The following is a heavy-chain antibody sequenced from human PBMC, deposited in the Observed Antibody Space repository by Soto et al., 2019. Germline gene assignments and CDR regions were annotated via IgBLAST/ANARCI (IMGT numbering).Heavy chain of an antibody. CDR2: ISYDGSNK. D-gene: IGHD2-2*02. V-gene: IGHV3-30*18. CDR3: AKDYAGYCSSTSCYMAY. J-gene: IGHJ4*02. Sequence: PGGSLRLSCAASGFTFSSYGMHWVRQAPGKGLEWVAVISYDGSNKYYADSVKGRFTISRDNSKNTLYLQMNSLRAEDTAVYYCAKDYAGYCSSTSCYMAYWGQGTLVTVS. CDR1: GFTFSSYG.